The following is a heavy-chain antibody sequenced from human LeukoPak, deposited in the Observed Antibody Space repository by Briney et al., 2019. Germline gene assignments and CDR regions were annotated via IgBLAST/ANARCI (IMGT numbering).Heavy chain of an antibody. V-gene: IGHV3-23*01. Sequence: GGSLRLSCAASGFTFSSYAMSWVRQAPGKGLEWVSAISGSGGSTYYADSVKGRFTISRDNAKNSLYLQMNSLRAEDTAVYYCARDIGHDGSGFDYWGQGTLVTVSS. J-gene: IGHJ4*02. D-gene: IGHD3-22*01. CDR3: ARDIGHDGSGFDY. CDR2: ISGSGGST. CDR1: GFTFSSYA.